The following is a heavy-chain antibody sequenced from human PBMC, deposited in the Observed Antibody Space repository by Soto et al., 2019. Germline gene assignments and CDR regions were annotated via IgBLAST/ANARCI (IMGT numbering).Heavy chain of an antibody. CDR1: GYTFTSYY. Sequence: ASVKVSCKASGYTFTSYYMHWVRQAPGQGLEWMGIINPSGGSTSYAQKFQGRVTMTRDTSASTVYMELSSLRSEDTAVYYCASLDEAHYYGMDVWGQGTTVTVSS. CDR2: INPSGGST. CDR3: ASLDEAHYYGMDV. V-gene: IGHV1-46*01. D-gene: IGHD1-1*01. J-gene: IGHJ6*02.